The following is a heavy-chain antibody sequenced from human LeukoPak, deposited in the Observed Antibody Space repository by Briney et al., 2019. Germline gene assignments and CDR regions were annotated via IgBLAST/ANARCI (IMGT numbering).Heavy chain of an antibody. V-gene: IGHV3-23*01. CDR3: AKGLVEVAATPLYFDY. J-gene: IGHJ4*02. CDR1: GFTFSSYA. CDR2: ISGSGGST. D-gene: IGHD2-15*01. Sequence: GGSLRLSCAASGFTFSSYAMSWVRQAPGKGLEWVSAISGSGGSTYYADSVKGRFTISRDNSKNTLYLQMNSLRAEDTAVYYCAKGLVEVAATPLYFDYWGQGTLVTVSS.